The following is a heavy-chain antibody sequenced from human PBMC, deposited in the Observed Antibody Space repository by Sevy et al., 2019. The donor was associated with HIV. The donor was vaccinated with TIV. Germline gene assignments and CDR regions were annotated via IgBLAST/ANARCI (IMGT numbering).Heavy chain of an antibody. J-gene: IGHJ1*01. V-gene: IGHV1-18*01. CDR2: ISPYNGDT. Sequence: ASVKVSCKASGYPFSNYGISWVRQAPGQGLEWMAWISPYNGDTSYAQKFQGRVTVTTDTSTSTAYMELRSLRSDDTAIYYCARELAYCHGDCSRAEYFQHWGQGALVTVSS. CDR1: GYPFSNYG. D-gene: IGHD2-21*02. CDR3: ARELAYCHGDCSRAEYFQH.